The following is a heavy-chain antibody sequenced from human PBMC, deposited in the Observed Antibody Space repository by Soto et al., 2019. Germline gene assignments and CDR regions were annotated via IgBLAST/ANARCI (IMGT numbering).Heavy chain of an antibody. Sequence: KASETLSFTCTVSGGSISSGGYYWSWIRQHPGKGLEWIGYIYYSGSTYYNPSLKSRVTISVDTSKNQFSLKLSSVTAADTAVYYCARVGASITDWVDYWGQGTLVTVSS. CDR3: ARVGASITDWVDY. D-gene: IGHD3-10*01. V-gene: IGHV4-31*03. CDR2: IYYSGST. J-gene: IGHJ4*02. CDR1: GGSISSGGYY.